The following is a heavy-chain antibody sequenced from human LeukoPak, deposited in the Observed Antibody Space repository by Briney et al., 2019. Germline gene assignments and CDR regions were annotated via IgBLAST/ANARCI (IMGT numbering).Heavy chain of an antibody. CDR2: INPNSGGT. CDR3: ARDGYNYFDY. Sequence: GASVKVSCKASGYTFTSYYMHWVRQAPGQGLEWMGWINPNSGGTHYAQKFQGRVTMTRDTSISTAYMELNRLRSDDTALYHCARDGYNYFDYWGQGTLVTVSS. J-gene: IGHJ4*02. CDR1: GYTFTSYY. D-gene: IGHD5-24*01. V-gene: IGHV1-2*02.